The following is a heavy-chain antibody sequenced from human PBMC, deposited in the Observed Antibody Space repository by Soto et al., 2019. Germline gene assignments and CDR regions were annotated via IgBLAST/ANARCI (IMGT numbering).Heavy chain of an antibody. J-gene: IGHJ6*02. V-gene: IGHV1-2*04. D-gene: IGHD4-17*01. CDR3: ARVTTVQDPYYYGMDV. CDR2: INPNSGGT. CDR1: GYTFTGYY. Sequence: ASVKVSCKASGYTFTGYYMHWVRQAPGQGLEWMGWINPNSGGTNYAQKFQGWVTMTRDTSISTAYMELSRLRSDDTAVYYCARVTTVQDPYYYGMDVWGQGTTVTVSS.